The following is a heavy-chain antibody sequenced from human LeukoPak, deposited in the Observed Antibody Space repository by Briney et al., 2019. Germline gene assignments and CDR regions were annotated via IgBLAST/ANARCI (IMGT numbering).Heavy chain of an antibody. Sequence: GGSLRLSCEASGFIFNNYAMSWVRQAPGKGLEWVSGISGSGNTYYADSVKGRFTISRDNSKNTMSLQMYRLRAEDTAVYYCAKVGGSYFDYWGQGTLVTVSS. D-gene: IGHD1-26*01. V-gene: IGHV3-23*01. CDR2: ISGSGNT. CDR3: AKVGGSYFDY. J-gene: IGHJ4*02. CDR1: GFIFNNYA.